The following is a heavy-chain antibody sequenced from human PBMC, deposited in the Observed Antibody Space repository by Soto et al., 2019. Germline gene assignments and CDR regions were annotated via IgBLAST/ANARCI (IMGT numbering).Heavy chain of an antibody. CDR2: IYRTGST. CDR1: GGSFPSNNW. D-gene: IGHD1-7*01. Sequence: SEPLSLPCSVSGGSFPSNNWWTLVRQPPGQGLEWIGEIYRTGSTNYNPSLKSRVTISLDKSENQFSLKVTSLTAADTAVYYCASRDPGTSVDYWGQGNLVTVSS. CDR3: ASRDPGTSVDY. J-gene: IGHJ4*02. V-gene: IGHV4-4*02.